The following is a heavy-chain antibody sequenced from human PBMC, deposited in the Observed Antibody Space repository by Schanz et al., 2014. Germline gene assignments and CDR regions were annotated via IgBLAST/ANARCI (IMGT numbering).Heavy chain of an antibody. CDR1: GFTFSSYA. CDR3: AKGQLLEEEGED. V-gene: IGHV3-23*01. J-gene: IGHJ4*02. CDR2: ISGSGGDT. D-gene: IGHD2-2*01. Sequence: EVQLLESGGGLVQPGGSLRLSCAASGFTFSSYAMSWVRQAPGKGLEWVSAISGSGGDTYYADSVKGRFTISRDNSKNTLYLQMNSLRAEDTAVYYCAKGQLLEEEGEDWGQGTLVTVSS.